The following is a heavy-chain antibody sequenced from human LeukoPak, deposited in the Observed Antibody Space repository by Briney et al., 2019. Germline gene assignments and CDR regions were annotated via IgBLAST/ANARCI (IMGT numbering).Heavy chain of an antibody. CDR1: GFTVSSNS. D-gene: IGHD2-21*01. V-gene: IGHV3-30*18. J-gene: IGHJ4*02. CDR2: ISYDGSNK. CDR3: AKDRRLQTYSLFDY. Sequence: GGSLRLSCTVSGFTVSSNSTSWVRQAPGKGLEWVAVISYDGSNKYYADSVKGRFTISRDNSKNTLYLQMNSLRAEDTAVYYCAKDRRLQTYSLFDYWGQGTLVTVSS.